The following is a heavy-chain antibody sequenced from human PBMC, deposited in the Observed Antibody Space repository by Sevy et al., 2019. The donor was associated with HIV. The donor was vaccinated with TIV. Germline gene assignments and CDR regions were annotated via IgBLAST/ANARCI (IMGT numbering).Heavy chain of an antibody. CDR3: ASEKEQLVLWPYYGMDV. CDR2: ISNSSRYI. CDR1: GLRFSNYN. V-gene: IGHV3-21*01. J-gene: IGHJ6*02. Sequence: GGSLRLSCAASGLRFSNYNMNWVRQAPGQGLEWVACISNSSRYIYYVDSVKGRFTISRDNAKNSRYLQMNSLRAEDTAVYYCASEKEQLVLWPYYGMDVSGQGTTVTVSS. D-gene: IGHD6-13*01.